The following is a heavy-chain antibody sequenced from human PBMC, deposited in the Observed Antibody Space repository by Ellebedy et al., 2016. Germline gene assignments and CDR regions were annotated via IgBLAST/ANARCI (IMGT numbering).Heavy chain of an antibody. CDR1: GFSFSTYW. D-gene: IGHD2/OR15-2a*01. V-gene: IGHV3-7*01. CDR3: ATYCNSPRWICPRFEY. J-gene: IGHJ4*02. Sequence: GGSLRLSXAASGFSFSTYWMSWVRQAPGTRLEWVANINQDGSDKRYVDSVKGRFTISRDNAKNSLYLQMNTLRAEDTGVYYCATYCNSPRWICPRFEYWGQGARVTVSS. CDR2: INQDGSDK.